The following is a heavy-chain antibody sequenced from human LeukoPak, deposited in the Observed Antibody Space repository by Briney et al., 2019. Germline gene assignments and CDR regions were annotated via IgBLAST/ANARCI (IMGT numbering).Heavy chain of an antibody. CDR2: ISSSGTSI. CDR1: GFTFSSYE. V-gene: IGHV3-48*03. CDR3: ASQSFGRFDP. Sequence: GGSLRLSCAASGFTFSSYEMNWVRQAPGKGLEWVSYISSSGTSIYYADSVKGRFTISRDNAKNSLYLQMNSLRADDTAVYYCASQSFGRFDPWGQGTRVTVSS. D-gene: IGHD3-16*01. J-gene: IGHJ5*02.